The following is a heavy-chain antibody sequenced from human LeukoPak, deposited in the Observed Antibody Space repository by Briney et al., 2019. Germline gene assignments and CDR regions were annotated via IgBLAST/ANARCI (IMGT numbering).Heavy chain of an antibody. J-gene: IGHJ4*02. D-gene: IGHD3-22*01. CDR2: IYTSGST. V-gene: IGHV4-61*02. CDR3: ARDSATYYYDSSGYSN. Sequence: SQTLSLTRTVSGGSISSGSYYWSWIRQPAGKGLKWIGRIYTSGSTNYNPSLKRRVPISVDTSKNHFSLKLSCVTAADTAVYYCARDSATYYYDSSGYSNWGQGTLVTVSS. CDR1: GGSISSGSYY.